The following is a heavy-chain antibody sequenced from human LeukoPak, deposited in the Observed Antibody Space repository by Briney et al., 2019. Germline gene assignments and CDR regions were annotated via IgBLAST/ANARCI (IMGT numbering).Heavy chain of an antibody. V-gene: IGHV3-23*01. CDR3: ARDRYGSGTYYAPAQASGY. CDR2: ISESGDST. D-gene: IGHD3-10*01. CDR1: VFTFRNYG. J-gene: IGHJ4*02. Sequence: GVSLTLPRAASVFTFRNYGMRGLDPAARKEPAGVSGISESGDSTYYADSVQGRFTISRDNSDNTRFRQMTSLRAEDTAVYFCARDRYGSGTYYAPAQASGYWGQGTLVTVSS.